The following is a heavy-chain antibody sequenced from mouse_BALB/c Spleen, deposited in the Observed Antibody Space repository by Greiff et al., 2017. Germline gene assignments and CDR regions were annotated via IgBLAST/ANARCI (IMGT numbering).Heavy chain of an antibody. D-gene: IGHD1-2*01. CDR1: GFTFTDYY. V-gene: IGHV7-3*02. Sequence: EVQGVESGGGLVQPGGSLRLSCATSGFTFTDYYMSWVRQPPGKALEWLGFIRNKANGYTTEYSASVKGRFTISRDNSQSILYLQMNTLRAEDSATYYCARDGPAKAYWGQGTLVTVSA. J-gene: IGHJ3*01. CDR2: IRNKANGYTT. CDR3: ARDGPAKAY.